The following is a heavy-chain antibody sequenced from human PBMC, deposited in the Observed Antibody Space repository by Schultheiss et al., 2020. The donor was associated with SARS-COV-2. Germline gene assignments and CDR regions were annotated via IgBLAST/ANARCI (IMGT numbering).Heavy chain of an antibody. Sequence: GSLRLSCTVSGGSISSYYWSWFRQPPGKGLEWIGYIYYSGSTNYNPSLKSRVTISVDKSKNQFSLKLSSVTAADTAVYYCAREPIVGATTGWFDPWGQGTLVTVSS. V-gene: IGHV4-59*01. CDR3: AREPIVGATTGWFDP. D-gene: IGHD1-26*01. CDR1: GGSISSYY. CDR2: IYYSGST. J-gene: IGHJ5*02.